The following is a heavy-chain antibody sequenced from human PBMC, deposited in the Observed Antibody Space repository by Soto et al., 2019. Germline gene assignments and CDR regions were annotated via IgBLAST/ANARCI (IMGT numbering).Heavy chain of an antibody. CDR1: GGSFSGYY. CDR2: INHSGST. CDR3: ARGAFVAFVPAARGNAFDI. V-gene: IGHV4-34*01. D-gene: IGHD2-2*01. J-gene: IGHJ3*02. Sequence: SETLSLTCAVYGGSFSGYYWSWIRQPPGKGLEWIGEINHSGSTNYNPSLKSRVTISVDTSKNQFSLKLSSVTAADTAVYYCARGAFVAFVPAARGNAFDIWGQGTMVTVSS.